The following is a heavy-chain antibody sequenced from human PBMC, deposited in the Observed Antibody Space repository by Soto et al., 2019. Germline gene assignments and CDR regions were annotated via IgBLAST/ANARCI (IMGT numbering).Heavy chain of an antibody. J-gene: IGHJ6*03. CDR1: GDSVSSNSAG. Sequence: PSQTLSLTCAISGDSVSSNSAGWNWVRQTPSRGLEWLGRTYYKSKWYYNSAVSVKSRITINPDTSKNQFSLQLNSVTPEDTAVYYCSRGSWDDVSGHYYMDVWGTGTTVTVS. CDR3: SRGSWDDVSGHYYMDV. D-gene: IGHD3-3*01. CDR2: TYYKSKWYY. V-gene: IGHV6-1*01.